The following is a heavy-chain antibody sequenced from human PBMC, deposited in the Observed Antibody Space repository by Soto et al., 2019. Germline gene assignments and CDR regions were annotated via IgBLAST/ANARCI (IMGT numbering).Heavy chain of an antibody. CDR3: ARHRGELRVKNWFAP. CDR1: GGSTSSSSFH. CDR2: IYYSGVS. J-gene: IGHJ5*02. Sequence: SETLSLTCTVSGGSTSSSSFHWGWIRQPPGKGLEWIGSIYYSGVSYINPSLKSRVTVSVDTAKNQFSLKLSSVTAADTAGYYCARHRGELRVKNWFAPWGRGTLFTVSS. D-gene: IGHD3-16*01. V-gene: IGHV4-39*01.